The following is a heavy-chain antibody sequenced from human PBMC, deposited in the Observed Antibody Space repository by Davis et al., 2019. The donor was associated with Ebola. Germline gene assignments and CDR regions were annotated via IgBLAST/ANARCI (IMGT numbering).Heavy chain of an antibody. D-gene: IGHD2-15*01. V-gene: IGHV4-31*11. CDR2: IYNSGIT. CDR1: GYSISSGGYY. CDR3: ARGSATGYYNYGLDV. Sequence: SETLSLTCAVSGYSISSGGYYWSWVRQHPGRGLEWIAYIYNSGITYYNPSLRSRVTISVDTSKNQFSLKVNSVTAADTAVYYCARGSATGYYNYGLDVWGQGTMVTVSS. J-gene: IGHJ6*02.